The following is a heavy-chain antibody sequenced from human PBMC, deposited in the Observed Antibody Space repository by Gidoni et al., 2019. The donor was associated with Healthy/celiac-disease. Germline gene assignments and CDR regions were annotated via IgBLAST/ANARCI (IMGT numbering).Heavy chain of an antibody. CDR1: GYTFTGYS. CDR2: INPNSGGT. CDR3: ASPGPDFWSVYYYYGMDV. Sequence: QVQLVQSGAEVKKPGASVKVSCKASGYTFTGYSMHWVRPAPGQGLEWMGWINPNSGGTNYAQKFQGRVTMTRDTSISTAYMELSRLRSDDTAVYYCASPGPDFWSVYYYYGMDVWGQGTTVTVSS. V-gene: IGHV1-2*02. J-gene: IGHJ6*02. D-gene: IGHD3-3*01.